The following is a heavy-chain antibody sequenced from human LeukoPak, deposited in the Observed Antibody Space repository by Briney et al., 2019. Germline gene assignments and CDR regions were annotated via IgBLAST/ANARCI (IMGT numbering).Heavy chain of an antibody. D-gene: IGHD3-9*01. V-gene: IGHV1-18*01. CDR3: ARDRARYFDILTGYSPPEFDF. J-gene: IGHJ4*02. Sequence: ASVKVSFTGSGYSFTSYGISWVRQAPGQGMEWMGWISAYNGNTNYAQKLQGKVTMTTDTSTSTAYMELITLRSDDTAVYYCARDRARYFDILTGYSPPEFDFWGQGTLVTVSS. CDR1: GYSFTSYG. CDR2: ISAYNGNT.